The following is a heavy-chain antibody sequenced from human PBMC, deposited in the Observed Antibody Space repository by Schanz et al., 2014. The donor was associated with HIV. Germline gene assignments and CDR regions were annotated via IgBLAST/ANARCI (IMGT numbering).Heavy chain of an antibody. V-gene: IGHV4-4*07. J-gene: IGHJ3*02. Sequence: QVQLQESGPGLVKPSETLSLTCAVSGGSISRNYWTWIRQPAGKGLEWIGRIYTSGGTNYNPSLKSRVTMSGDPPKNHFSLKLSSVTAADTAVYYCARTVPRYDSSGSYPDAFDIWGQGTMVTVSS. CDR2: IYTSGGT. CDR3: ARTVPRYDSSGSYPDAFDI. D-gene: IGHD3-22*01. CDR1: GGSISRNY.